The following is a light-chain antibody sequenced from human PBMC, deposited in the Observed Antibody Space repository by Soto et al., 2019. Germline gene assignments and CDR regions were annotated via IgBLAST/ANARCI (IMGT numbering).Light chain of an antibody. V-gene: IGLV2-14*01. CDR2: EVS. CDR1: SSDVGGYNY. CDR3: TSYTSTTVVV. Sequence: QSALTQPASVSGSPGQSITIFCTGTSSDVGGYNYVSWYQQHPGKAPKLMIYEVSNRPSGVSNRFSGSKSGDTASLTISGLQAEDEAYYYCTSYTSTTVVVFGGGTKLTVL. J-gene: IGLJ2*01.